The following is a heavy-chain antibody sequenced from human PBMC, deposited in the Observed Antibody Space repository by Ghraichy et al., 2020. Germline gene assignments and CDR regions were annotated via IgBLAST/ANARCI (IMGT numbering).Heavy chain of an antibody. Sequence: SETLSLTCAVYGGSFSGYYWSWIRQPPGKGLEWIGEINHSGSTNYNPSLKSRITISVDTSKNQFSLKLSSVTAADTAVYYCASHSSVVPAAGEYAYNWFDPWGQGTLVTVSS. CDR1: GGSFSGYY. J-gene: IGHJ5*02. CDR3: ASHSSVVPAAGEYAYNWFDP. D-gene: IGHD2-2*01. V-gene: IGHV4-34*01. CDR2: INHSGST.